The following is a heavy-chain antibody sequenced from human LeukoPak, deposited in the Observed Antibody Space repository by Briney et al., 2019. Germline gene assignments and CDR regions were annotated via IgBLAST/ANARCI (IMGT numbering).Heavy chain of an antibody. Sequence: SETLSLTCTVSGGSISSYYWSWIRQPAGKGLEWIGRIYTSGSTNYNPSLKSRVTMSVDTSKNQFSLKLSSVTAADTAVYYCATSTVTYLGAYYYYMDVWGKGTTVTVSS. CDR3: ATSTVTYLGAYYYYMDV. D-gene: IGHD4-11*01. CDR1: GGSISSYY. V-gene: IGHV4-4*07. CDR2: IYTSGST. J-gene: IGHJ6*03.